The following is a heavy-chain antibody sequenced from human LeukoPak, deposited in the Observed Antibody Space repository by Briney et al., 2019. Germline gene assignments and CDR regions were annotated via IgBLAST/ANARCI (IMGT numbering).Heavy chain of an antibody. CDR3: AGNYYGSGSYYSEDRY. J-gene: IGHJ4*02. V-gene: IGHV4-38-2*02. D-gene: IGHD3-10*01. Sequence: SETLSLTCTVSGYSISSGYYWGWIRQPPGKGLEWIGSIYHSGSTYYNPSLKSRVTISVDTSKNQFSLKLSSVTAADTAVYYCAGNYYGSGSYYSEDRYWGQGTLVTVSS. CDR2: IYHSGST. CDR1: GYSISSGYY.